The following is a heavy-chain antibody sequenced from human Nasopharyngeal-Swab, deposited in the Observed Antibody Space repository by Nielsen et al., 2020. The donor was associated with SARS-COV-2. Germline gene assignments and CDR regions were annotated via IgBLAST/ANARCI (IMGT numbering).Heavy chain of an antibody. Sequence: ASVKVSCKASGYTFINHDINWVRQSTGQGLERMGWMTPNSGSTGYAQKFQGRVTMTRNTSTRTAYLELRSLRSEDTAVYYCARGGSSLGANLEDPWGQGTLVIVSS. CDR3: ARGGSSLGANLEDP. CDR2: MTPNSGST. CDR1: GYTFINHD. V-gene: IGHV1-8*01. D-gene: IGHD3-10*01. J-gene: IGHJ5*02.